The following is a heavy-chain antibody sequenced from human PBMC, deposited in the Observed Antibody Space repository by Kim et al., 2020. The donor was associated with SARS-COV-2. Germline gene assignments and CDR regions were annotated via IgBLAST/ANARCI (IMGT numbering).Heavy chain of an antibody. CDR1: GDSIPNIGSY. V-gene: IGHV4-30-4*02. D-gene: IGHD6-19*01. CDR2: TSSSGTT. J-gene: IGHJ3*01. CDR3: ARLLAVARAFDVFDV. Sequence: SENLSLTCTVSGDSIPNIGSYWSWIRQLPGKGLDWIGSTSSSGTTNYDPPLKGRLAISLDTSKNQVSLKLKFVTAADTAVYYCARLLAVARAFDVFDVWVQGIVVTVSS.